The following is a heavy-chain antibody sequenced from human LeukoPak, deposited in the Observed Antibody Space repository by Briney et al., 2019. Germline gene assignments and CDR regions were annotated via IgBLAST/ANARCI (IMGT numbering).Heavy chain of an antibody. D-gene: IGHD2-15*01. Sequence: SETLSLTCAVSGYSISSGYYWGWIRPPPGKGLEWIGSIYNSGSSYYNPSLKSRCSFSVDTSKNHFSLKLTSVTAVDTAVYYCARAGSGSRDYFDYWGQGTLVTVSS. V-gene: IGHV4-38-2*01. J-gene: IGHJ4*02. CDR3: ARAGSGSRDYFDY. CDR1: GYSISSGYY. CDR2: IYNSGSS.